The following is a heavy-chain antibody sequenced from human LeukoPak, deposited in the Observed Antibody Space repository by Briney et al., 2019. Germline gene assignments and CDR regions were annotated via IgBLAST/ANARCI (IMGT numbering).Heavy chain of an antibody. CDR2: IYYSGRT. D-gene: IGHD3-3*01. Sequence: SETLSLTCTVSGGSISSSSYYWGWLRQPPGKGLEWIGNIYYSGRTYYNPSLKSRVTISVDTSKNQFSLKLSSVTAADTAVYYCARHGYDFWSGFPQYYFDYWGQGTLVTVSS. J-gene: IGHJ4*02. CDR3: ARHGYDFWSGFPQYYFDY. V-gene: IGHV4-39*01. CDR1: GGSISSSSYY.